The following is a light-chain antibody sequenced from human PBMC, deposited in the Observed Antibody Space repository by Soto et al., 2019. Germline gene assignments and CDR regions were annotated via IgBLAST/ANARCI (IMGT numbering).Light chain of an antibody. J-gene: IGKJ4*01. CDR1: QSISSW. Sequence: DLQMTQSPSTLSASVGDRVNINCRASQSISSWLAWYQQKPGKAPKLLIYKASTLESGVPSRFSGSGSGTEFTLTISSLQPDDFATYYCQQYTNYPLTFGGGTKVEIK. CDR2: KAS. CDR3: QQYTNYPLT. V-gene: IGKV1-5*03.